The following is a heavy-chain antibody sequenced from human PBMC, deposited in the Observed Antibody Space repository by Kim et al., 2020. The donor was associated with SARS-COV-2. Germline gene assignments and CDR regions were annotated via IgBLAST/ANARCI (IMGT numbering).Heavy chain of an antibody. J-gene: IGHJ3*02. CDR2: T. CDR3: ARGRSYYAFDI. V-gene: IGHV4-4*02. Sequence: TNYNPSLKSRVTISVDKSKNQFSLKLSSVTAADTAVYYCARGRSYYAFDIWGQGTMVTVSS. D-gene: IGHD1-26*01.